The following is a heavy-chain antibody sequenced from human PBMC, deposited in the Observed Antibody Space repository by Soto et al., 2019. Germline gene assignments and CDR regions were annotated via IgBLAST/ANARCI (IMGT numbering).Heavy chain of an antibody. CDR3: ARDPNIVATMGSIYYYYGMDV. V-gene: IGHV3-7*01. CDR2: IKQDGSEK. D-gene: IGHD5-12*01. J-gene: IGHJ6*02. CDR1: GFTFSSYW. Sequence: EVQLVESGGGLVQPGGSLRLSCAASGFTFSSYWMSWVRQAPGKGLEWVANIKQDGSEKYYVHSVKGRFTISRDNAKNSLYLQMNSLRAEDTAVYYCARDPNIVATMGSIYYYYGMDVWGQGTTVTVSS.